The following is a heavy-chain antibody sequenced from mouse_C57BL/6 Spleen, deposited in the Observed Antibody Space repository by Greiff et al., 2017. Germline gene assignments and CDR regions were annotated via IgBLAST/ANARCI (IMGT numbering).Heavy chain of an antibody. J-gene: IGHJ3*01. D-gene: IGHD2-4*01. CDR3: ARNDYDEGAGIAY. CDR1: GYTFTSYW. V-gene: IGHV1-64*01. Sequence: QVQLKESGPELVKPGASVKLSCKASGYTFTSYWMHWVKQRPGQGLEWIGMIHPNSGSTNYNEKFKSKATLTVDKSSSTAYMQLSILTSEDSAVYYWARNDYDEGAGIAYWGQGTLVTVSA. CDR2: IHPNSGST.